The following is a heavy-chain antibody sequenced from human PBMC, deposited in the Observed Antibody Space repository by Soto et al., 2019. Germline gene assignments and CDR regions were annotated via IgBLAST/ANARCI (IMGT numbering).Heavy chain of an antibody. V-gene: IGHV1-8*01. CDR2: MDPNSGNT. Sequence: ASVKVSCKASGYTSYDINWVRQATGQGLEWMGWMDPNSGNTGYAQKFQGRVTMTRNTSISTAYMELSSLRSEDTAVYYCAREYCSSISCSFDSWGQGTLVTVSS. CDR3: AREYCSSISCSFDS. CDR1: GYTSYD. D-gene: IGHD2-2*01. J-gene: IGHJ4*02.